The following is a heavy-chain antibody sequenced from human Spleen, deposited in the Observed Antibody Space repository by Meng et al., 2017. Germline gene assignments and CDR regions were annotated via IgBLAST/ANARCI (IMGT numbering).Heavy chain of an antibody. J-gene: IGHJ4*02. CDR1: GGSISSYY. V-gene: IGHV4-4*07. Sequence: SETLSLTCTVSGGSISSYYWSWIRQPAGKGLEWIGRIYTSGSTNYNPSLKSRVTISVDTSKNQFSLKLSSVTAADTAVYYCARVHNYDFWSGPFDYWGQGTLVTVSS. CDR3: ARVHNYDFWSGPFDY. D-gene: IGHD3-3*01. CDR2: IYTSGST.